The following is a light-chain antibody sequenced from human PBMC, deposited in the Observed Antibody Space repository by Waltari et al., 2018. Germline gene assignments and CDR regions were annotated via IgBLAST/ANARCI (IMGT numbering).Light chain of an antibody. J-gene: IGKJ1*01. CDR1: QSVSSN. V-gene: IGKV3-15*01. CDR2: GAS. CDR3: QQYNNWPPTWT. Sequence: EIVMTQSPATLSVSPGERATLSCRASQSVSSNLAWYHQKPGQAPRLLIYGASTRATGIPARFSGSGSGTEFTLTISNLQSEDFAVYYCQQYNNWPPTWTFGQGTKVEIK.